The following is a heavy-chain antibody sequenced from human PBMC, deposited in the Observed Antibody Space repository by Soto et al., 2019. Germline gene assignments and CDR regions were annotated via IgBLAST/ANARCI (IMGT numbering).Heavy chain of an antibody. CDR2: IIPIFGTA. D-gene: IGHD6-6*01. CDR3: ARDRPSKYNSSAPMDY. Sequence: GASVKVSCKASGGTFSSYAISWVRQAPGQGLEWMGGIIPIFGTANYAQKFQGRVTITADESTSTAYMELSSLRSEDTAVYYCARDRPSKYNSSAPMDYWGQGTLVTVSS. CDR1: GGTFSSYA. V-gene: IGHV1-69*13. J-gene: IGHJ4*02.